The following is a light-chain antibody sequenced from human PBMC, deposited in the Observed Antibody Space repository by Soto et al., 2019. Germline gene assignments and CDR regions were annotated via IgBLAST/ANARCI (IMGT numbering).Light chain of an antibody. J-gene: IGKJ1*01. CDR1: QSVSRF. CDR2: DAS. V-gene: IGKV3-11*01. Sequence: EIVLTQSPATVSLSPGERATLSCRASQSVSRFLAWYQQKPGQAPRLLIYDASTRATGVPARFSGSGSGTDFTLTISSLEPEDFAVYYCHQRTNWPRTLGQGTKVEIK. CDR3: HQRTNWPRT.